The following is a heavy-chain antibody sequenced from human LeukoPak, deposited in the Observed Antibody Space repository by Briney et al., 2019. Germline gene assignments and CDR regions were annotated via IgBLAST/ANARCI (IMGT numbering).Heavy chain of an antibody. J-gene: IGHJ4*02. CDR3: AVYSSLDY. Sequence: QAGGSLRLSRAASGFTVSGNYMNWVRQAPGKGLEWVSVIYSGDNTYYADSVKGRFTISRDNSKNTLYLQMNSLRAEDTAINYCAVYSSLDYWSQGTLVTVSS. D-gene: IGHD3-22*01. CDR2: IYSGDNT. CDR1: GFTVSGNY. V-gene: IGHV3-53*01.